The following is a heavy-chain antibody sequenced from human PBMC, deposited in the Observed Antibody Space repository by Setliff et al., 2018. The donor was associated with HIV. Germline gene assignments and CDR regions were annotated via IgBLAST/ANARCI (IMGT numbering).Heavy chain of an antibody. Sequence: GASVKVSCKASGHTFTNVDIHWLRRATGQGLEWMGWMNPNTGVSGYALKFQARVAMTRDTSISTAYMELSSLTSEDTAVYYCARGKGVGGVVITGGSDVWGKGTTVTVSS. CDR1: GHTFTNVD. D-gene: IGHD3-10*01. J-gene: IGHJ6*03. CDR2: MNPNTGVS. V-gene: IGHV1-8*01. CDR3: ARGKGVGGVVITGGSDV.